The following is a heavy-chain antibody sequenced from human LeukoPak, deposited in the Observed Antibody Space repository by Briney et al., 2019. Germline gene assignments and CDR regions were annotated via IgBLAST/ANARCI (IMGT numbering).Heavy chain of an antibody. CDR2: IYPGDSDT. J-gene: IGHJ6*03. D-gene: IGHD3-3*01. CDR3: ARTYYDFWSGYLYYYMDV. Sequence: KAGESLKISCKGSGYSFTSYWIGWVRQMPGKGLEWMGIIYPGDSDTRYSPSFQGQVTISADKSISTAYLQWSSLKASDTAMYYCARTYYDFWSGYLYYYMDVWGKGTTVTVSS. V-gene: IGHV5-51*01. CDR1: GYSFTSYW.